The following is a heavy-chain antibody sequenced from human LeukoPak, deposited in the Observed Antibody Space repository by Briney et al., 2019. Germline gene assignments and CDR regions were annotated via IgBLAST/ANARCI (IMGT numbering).Heavy chain of an antibody. V-gene: IGHV4-59*12. CDR3: ARYYGSGSYYAFDI. Sequence: SGTLSLTCTVSGGSISSYYWSWIRQPPGKGLEWIGYIYYSGSTYYNPSLKSRVTISVDRSKNQFSLKLSSVTAADTAVYYCARYYGSGSYYAFDIWGQGTMVTVSS. CDR1: GGSISSYY. D-gene: IGHD3-10*01. J-gene: IGHJ3*02. CDR2: IYYSGST.